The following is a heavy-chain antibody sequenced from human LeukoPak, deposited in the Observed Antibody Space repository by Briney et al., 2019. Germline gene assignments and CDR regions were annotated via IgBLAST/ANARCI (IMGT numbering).Heavy chain of an antibody. CDR2: INPNSGGT. Sequence: ASVKVSCKASGYTFTDYYMHWVRQAPGQGLEWMGWINPNSGGTNYAQKFYARVTMTRDTSISTACMELSRLRSDDTAVFYCARSPDILTGENFDYWGQGTLVTVSS. CDR1: GYTFTDYY. CDR3: ARSPDILTGENFDY. D-gene: IGHD3-9*01. V-gene: IGHV1-2*02. J-gene: IGHJ4*02.